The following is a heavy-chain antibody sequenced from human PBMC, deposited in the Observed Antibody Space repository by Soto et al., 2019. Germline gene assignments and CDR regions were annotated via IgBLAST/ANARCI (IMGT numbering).Heavy chain of an antibody. CDR3: AREFSNSPEAFDS. CDR2: VYYTWST. CDR1: GGSVNSYIYY. Sequence: PSETLSLTCAVSGGSVNSYIYYWSWIRHPPGRGLEWIGYVYYTWSTNYNPSLKSRVSISADTSKNQFSLKLTSVTPADTAVYYRAREFSNSPEAFDSWGQGRLVTVSS. D-gene: IGHD6-6*01. V-gene: IGHV4-61*01. J-gene: IGHJ4*02.